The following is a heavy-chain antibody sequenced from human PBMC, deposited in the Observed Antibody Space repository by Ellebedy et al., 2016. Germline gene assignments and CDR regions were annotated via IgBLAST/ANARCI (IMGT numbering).Heavy chain of an antibody. J-gene: IGHJ4*02. V-gene: IGHV1-2*02. CDR1: GYTFTGYY. D-gene: IGHD3-22*01. CDR3: ARAPLLYDSSGYYYFDY. CDR2: INPNSGGT. Sequence: ASVKVSCXASGYTFTGYYMHWVRQAPGQGLEWMGWINPNSGGTNYAQKFQGRVTMTRDTSISTAYMELSRLRSDDTAVYYCARAPLLYDSSGYYYFDYWGQGTLVTVSS.